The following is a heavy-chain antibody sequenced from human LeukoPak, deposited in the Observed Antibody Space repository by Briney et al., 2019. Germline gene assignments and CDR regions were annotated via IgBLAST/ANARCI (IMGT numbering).Heavy chain of an antibody. J-gene: IGHJ3*01. CDR2: ISGTGAAT. CDR1: GFTFSNFA. Sequence: GGSLRLSCAASGFTFSNFAVTCVRQAPGKGLAWVAAISGTGAATFYADSVRGRFTVSRDDSKNTLYLQMNSLRAEDTAIYYCATDPNGDYIGAFDFWGQGTMVTVSS. D-gene: IGHD4-17*01. V-gene: IGHV3-23*01. CDR3: ATDPNGDYIGAFDF.